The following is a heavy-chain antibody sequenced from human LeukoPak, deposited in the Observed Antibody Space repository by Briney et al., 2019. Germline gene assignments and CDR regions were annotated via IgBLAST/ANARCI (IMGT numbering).Heavy chain of an antibody. CDR3: ARGRLDAFDL. Sequence: GGSLRLSCAASGFTVSSNYMSWVRQAPGKGLEWVSFIYSGGNTYYADFVKGRFTISRDNSKNTLLLQMNSLRAEDTAVFYCARGRLDAFDLWGQGTMVTVSS. D-gene: IGHD6-19*01. V-gene: IGHV3-53*01. J-gene: IGHJ3*01. CDR2: IYSGGNT. CDR1: GFTVSSNY.